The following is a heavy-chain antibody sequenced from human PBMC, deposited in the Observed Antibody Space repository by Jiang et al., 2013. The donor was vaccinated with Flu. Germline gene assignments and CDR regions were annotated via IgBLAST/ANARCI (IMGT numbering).Heavy chain of an antibody. CDR1: GGSISSGGYY. CDR3: ARAVPYDVWSGFWSDP. J-gene: IGHJ5*02. Sequence: GSGLVKPSQTLSLTCTVSGGSISSGGYYWSWIRQHPEKGLEWIGYIYHSGGTYDNPSLKSRLRFSVDTSKNQFSLNVSSVTAADTGVYYCARAVPYDVWSGFWSDPWGQGTLVTVSS. V-gene: IGHV4-31*03. D-gene: IGHD3-3*01. CDR2: IYHSGGT.